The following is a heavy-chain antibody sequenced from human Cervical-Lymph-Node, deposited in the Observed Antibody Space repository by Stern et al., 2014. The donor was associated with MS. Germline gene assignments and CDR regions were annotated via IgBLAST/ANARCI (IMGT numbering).Heavy chain of an antibody. CDR3: ATLHGAFYYLQY. CDR1: GDSIISSSW. CDR2: VFHSGTT. Sequence: QVQLQESGPGLVKPSGTLSLTCGVSGDSIISSSWWTWVRQPPGKGLEWIGEVFHSGTTHYNPSLESRVTISADISKNQFSLTLSSVTAADTATYYCATLHGAFYYLQYWGQGTLVTVSS. V-gene: IGHV4-4*02. D-gene: IGHD2-21*02. J-gene: IGHJ1*01.